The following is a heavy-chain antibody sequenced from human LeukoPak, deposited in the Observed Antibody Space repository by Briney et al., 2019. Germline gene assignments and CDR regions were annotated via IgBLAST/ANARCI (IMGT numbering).Heavy chain of an antibody. J-gene: IGHJ6*03. Sequence: GGSLRLSCAASGFTFSSYSMNWVRQAPGKGLEWVSYISSSSSTIYYADCVKGRFTISRDNAKNSLYLQMNSLRAEDTAVYYCARDSGYSGSPDYYYYYMDVWGKGTTVTVSS. CDR1: GFTFSSYS. V-gene: IGHV3-48*01. CDR3: ARDSGYSGSPDYYYYYMDV. CDR2: ISSSSSTI. D-gene: IGHD1-26*01.